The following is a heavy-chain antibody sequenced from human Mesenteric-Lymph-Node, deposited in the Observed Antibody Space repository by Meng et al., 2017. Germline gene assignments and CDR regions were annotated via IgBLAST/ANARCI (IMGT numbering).Heavy chain of an antibody. J-gene: IGHJ4*02. Sequence: QVQLVQSGAEGKKPGAAVKVSCKATGYTFSNDGISWVRQAPGQGLEWMGWISGYSGNTKYAQKLQGRVTMTTDTSTNTAYMELRSLRSDDTAVYYCTRADIAAAGTGGYWGQGTLVTVSS. V-gene: IGHV1-18*01. CDR2: ISGYSGNT. D-gene: IGHD6-13*01. CDR1: GYTFSNDG. CDR3: TRADIAAAGTGGY.